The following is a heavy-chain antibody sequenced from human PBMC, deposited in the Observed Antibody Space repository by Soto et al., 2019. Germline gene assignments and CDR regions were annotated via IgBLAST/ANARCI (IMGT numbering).Heavy chain of an antibody. CDR2: ISPTSEYI. CDR1: GFSFSRHS. CDR3: ERNSYYVDSGFYDY. V-gene: IGHV3-21*01. Sequence: GGSLRLSCAASGFSFSRHSMNWVRQAPGKGLEWVSSISPTSEYIYHADSVKGRFTISRDNAKNSLYLQMDSLRADDTAVYYCERNSYYVDSGFYDYWGQGALVTVSS. J-gene: IGHJ4*02. D-gene: IGHD3-22*01.